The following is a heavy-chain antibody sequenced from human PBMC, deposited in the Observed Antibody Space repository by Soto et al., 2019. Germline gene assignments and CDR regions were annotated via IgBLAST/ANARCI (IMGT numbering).Heavy chain of an antibody. CDR1: GFTFSDYG. CDR2: IWYDESNK. CDR3: ARGRYGYSANWHFDL. J-gene: IGHJ2*01. Sequence: GGSLRLSCAASGFTFSDYGMHWVRQAPGKGLDWVAVIWYDESNKYLADSVRGRFSISRDNSKNTLFLEMDSLRADDTAVYFCARGRYGYSANWHFDLWGRGTQITVSS. D-gene: IGHD4-4*01. V-gene: IGHV3-33*01.